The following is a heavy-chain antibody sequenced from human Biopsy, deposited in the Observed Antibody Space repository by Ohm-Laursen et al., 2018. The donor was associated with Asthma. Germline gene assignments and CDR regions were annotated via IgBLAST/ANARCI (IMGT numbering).Heavy chain of an antibody. V-gene: IGHV4-39*01. CDR1: GGAIDSGAYY. CDR2: ISYGGKT. Sequence: TLSLTCTVSGGAIDSGAYYWDWIRQPPGKGLEWIGYISYGGKTSYNPSLQNRVTISRDTSKNQFSLRLTSVTAADSAVYFCARRITIFGVVQKDHGMDAWGQGTTVIVSS. D-gene: IGHD3-3*01. J-gene: IGHJ6*02. CDR3: ARRITIFGVVQKDHGMDA.